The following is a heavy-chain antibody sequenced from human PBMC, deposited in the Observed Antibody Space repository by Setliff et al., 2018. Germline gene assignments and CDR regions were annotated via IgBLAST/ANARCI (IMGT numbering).Heavy chain of an antibody. CDR1: GFTFSHFA. CDR2: IGAGGDYT. CDR3: AKDPNGDFVGAFDS. J-gene: IGHJ5*01. V-gene: IGHV3-23*01. Sequence: GESLKISCAASGFTFSHFAVTWVRQSPGRGLEWVASIGAGGDYTKYADSVRGRFTISRDNSKNTIYLQMNSLRAEDTAKYYCAKDPNGDFVGAFDSWGRGTPVTVSS. D-gene: IGHD2-21*02.